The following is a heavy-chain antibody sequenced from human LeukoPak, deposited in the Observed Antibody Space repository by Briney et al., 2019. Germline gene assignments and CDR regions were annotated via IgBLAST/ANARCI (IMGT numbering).Heavy chain of an antibody. D-gene: IGHD2-2*01. CDR2: IGISSGNT. CDR3: ARDTKYAFDN. V-gene: IGHV3-48*01. CDR1: GFTFSHYS. Sequence: PGGSLRLPCAASGFTFSHYSMTWVRQAPGKGLEWISYIGISSGNTKYADSVKGRFTISGDKAKNSVYLQMNSLRVEDTAVYYCARDTKYAFDNWGQGTLVTVSS. J-gene: IGHJ4*02.